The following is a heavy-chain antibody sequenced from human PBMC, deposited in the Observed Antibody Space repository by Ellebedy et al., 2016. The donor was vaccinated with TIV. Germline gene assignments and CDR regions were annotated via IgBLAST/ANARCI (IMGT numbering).Heavy chain of an antibody. J-gene: IGHJ4*02. CDR2: ISPYAGYT. D-gene: IGHD2-15*01. CDR1: GYTFSSFG. V-gene: IGHV1-18*01. CDR3: ARAVDGMVVVDATFDC. Sequence: AASVKVSCKASGYTFSSFGIIWVRPAPGQGLEWMGWISPYAGYTNYAQKVQDRVTMTTDTSTSTAYMELRNLRSDDTAVYYCARAVDGMVVVDATFDCWGQGTLVTVSS.